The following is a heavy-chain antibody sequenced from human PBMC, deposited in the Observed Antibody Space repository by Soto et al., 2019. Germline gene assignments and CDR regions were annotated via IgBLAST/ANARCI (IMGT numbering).Heavy chain of an antibody. J-gene: IGHJ4*02. V-gene: IGHV3-30*18. CDR1: GFTFSSYG. CDR2: ISYDGSNK. D-gene: IGHD3-22*01. Sequence: GGALRLSCAASGFTFSSYGMHWVRQAPGKGLEWVAVISYDGSNKYYADSVKGRFTISRDNSKNTLYLQMNSLTAEDTAVYYCAKNYYDSSGSARRESYFDYWGQGTLVTVSS. CDR3: AKNYYDSSGSARRESYFDY.